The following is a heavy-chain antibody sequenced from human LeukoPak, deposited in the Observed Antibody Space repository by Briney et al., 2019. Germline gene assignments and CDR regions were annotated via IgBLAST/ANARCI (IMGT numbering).Heavy chain of an antibody. V-gene: IGHV3-23*01. CDR2: ISGSGGST. J-gene: IGHJ6*03. Sequence: PGGSLRLSCAASGFTFSSYAMNWVRQAPGKGLEWVSAISGSGGSTYYADSVKGRFTISRDNSKNTLYLQMNSLRAEDTAVYYCAKSGSYPSTSSPKILYYYYYYMDVWGKGTTVTISS. CDR1: GFTFSSYA. D-gene: IGHD1-26*01. CDR3: AKSGSYPSTSSPKILYYYYYYMDV.